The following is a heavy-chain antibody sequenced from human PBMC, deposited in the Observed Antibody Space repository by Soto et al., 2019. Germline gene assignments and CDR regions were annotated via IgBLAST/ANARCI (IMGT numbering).Heavy chain of an antibody. CDR2: TYYRSKWYY. Sequence: TCAISGDSVSINSGAWNWIRQSPSRGLEWLGSTYYRSKWYYDYAESVKSRIIISVDTSKNQFSLQLNSVTPEDTAVYYCTTDPYDYLWDSYRYPPKGGQGTLVTVSS. V-gene: IGHV6-1*01. D-gene: IGHD3-16*02. CDR3: TTDPYDYLWDSYRYPPK. CDR1: GDSVSINSGA. J-gene: IGHJ4*02.